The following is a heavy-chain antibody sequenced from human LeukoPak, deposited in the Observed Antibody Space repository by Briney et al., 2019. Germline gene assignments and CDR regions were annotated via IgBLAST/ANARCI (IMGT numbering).Heavy chain of an antibody. CDR2: INPNSGGT. V-gene: IGHV1-2*04. CDR1: GYTFTGYY. CDR3: AIGSGSGSYMRG. Sequence: GASVKVSCKASGYTFTGYYMHWVRQAPGQGLEWMGWINPNSGGTNYAQKFQGWVTVTRDTSISTAYMELSRLRSDDTAVYYCAIGSGSGSYMRGWGQGTLVTVSS. J-gene: IGHJ4*02. D-gene: IGHD3-10*01.